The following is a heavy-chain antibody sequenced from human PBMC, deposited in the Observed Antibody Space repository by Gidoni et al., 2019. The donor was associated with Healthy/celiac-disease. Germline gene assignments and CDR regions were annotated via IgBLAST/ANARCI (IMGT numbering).Heavy chain of an antibody. V-gene: IGHV1-69*02. J-gene: IGHJ4*02. CDR2: IIPILGIA. CDR1: GGTFSSYT. CDR3: ARWRGSSSSGFDY. Sequence: QVQLVQSGAEVKKPGSSVQVSCKASGGTFSSYTISWVRQAPGQGLEWMGRIIPILGIANYAQKFQGRVTITADKSTSTAYMELSSLRSEDTAVYYCARWRGSSSSGFDYWGQGTLVTVSS. D-gene: IGHD6-6*01.